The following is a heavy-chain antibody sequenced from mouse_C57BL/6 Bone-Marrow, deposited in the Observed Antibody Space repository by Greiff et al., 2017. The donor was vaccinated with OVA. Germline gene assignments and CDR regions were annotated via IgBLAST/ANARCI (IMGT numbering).Heavy chain of an antibody. CDR1: GYTFTSYW. V-gene: IGHV1-72*01. Sequence: QVQLQQPGAELVKPGASVKLSCKASGYTFTSYWMHWVKQRPGRGLEWIGRIDPTGGGTKYNEKFKSKATLTVDKTSSTAYMQLSSLTSEDSAVYYCGRYEDYAMDYWGQGTSVTVSS. CDR2: IDPTGGGT. CDR3: GRYEDYAMDY. J-gene: IGHJ4*01. D-gene: IGHD2-12*01.